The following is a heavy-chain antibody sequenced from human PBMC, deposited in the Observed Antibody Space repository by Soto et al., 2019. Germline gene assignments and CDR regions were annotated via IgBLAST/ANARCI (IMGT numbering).Heavy chain of an antibody. CDR2: ISGSGGST. D-gene: IGHD6-19*01. Sequence: GGSLRLSCAASGFTFSSYAMSWVRQAPGKGLEWVSAISGSGGSTYYADSVKGRFTISRDNSKNTLYLQMNSLRAEDTAVYYCAKERKGSGWLARAEYFQHWGQGTLVTVSS. V-gene: IGHV3-23*01. CDR3: AKERKGSGWLARAEYFQH. J-gene: IGHJ1*01. CDR1: GFTFSSYA.